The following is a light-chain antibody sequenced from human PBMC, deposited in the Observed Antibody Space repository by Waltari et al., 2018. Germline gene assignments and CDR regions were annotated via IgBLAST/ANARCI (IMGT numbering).Light chain of an antibody. CDR2: EVN. V-gene: IGLV2-8*01. CDR1: SSDVGGYDY. CDR3: SSYTSSNNCV. Sequence: QSALTQPPSASGSPGQSVTISCTGTSSDVGGYDYVSWYQQHPGKAPKLIIYEVNKRPSGVPDRVSCSKSGNTASLTVSGLQAEDEADYYCSSYTSSNNCVFGTGTKVTVL. J-gene: IGLJ1*01.